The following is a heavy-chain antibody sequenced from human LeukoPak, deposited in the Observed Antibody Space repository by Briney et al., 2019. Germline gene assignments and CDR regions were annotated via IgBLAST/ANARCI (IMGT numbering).Heavy chain of an antibody. CDR1: GGSFSGYY. J-gene: IGHJ5*02. CDR3: ARGGYASSSWSINWFDP. V-gene: IGHV4-34*01. D-gene: IGHD6-13*01. CDR2: INHSGST. Sequence: SGTLSLTCAVYGGSFSGYYWSWIRQPPGKGLEWIGEINHSGSTNYNPSLKSRVTLSVDASKNQFSLKLSSVTAADTAVYYCARGGYASSSWSINWFDPWGQGTLVTVSS.